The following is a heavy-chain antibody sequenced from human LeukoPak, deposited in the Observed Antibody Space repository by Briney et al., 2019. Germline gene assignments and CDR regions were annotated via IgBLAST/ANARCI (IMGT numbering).Heavy chain of an antibody. D-gene: IGHD3-22*01. CDR3: AKDGNLDYYDSSGYSHYYYGLDV. V-gene: IGHV3-9*01. Sequence: PGGSLRLSCAASGFTFDDYAMHWVRQAPGKGLEWVSGISWNSGNIGYADSVKGRFTISRDNAKNSLYLQMNSLRAEDTALYYCAKDGNLDYYDSSGYSHYYYGLDVWGQGTTATVSS. CDR1: GFTFDDYA. CDR2: ISWNSGNI. J-gene: IGHJ6*02.